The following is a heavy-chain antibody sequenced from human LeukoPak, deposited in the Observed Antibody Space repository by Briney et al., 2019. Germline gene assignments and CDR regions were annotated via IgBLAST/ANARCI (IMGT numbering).Heavy chain of an antibody. Sequence: GGSLRLSCAASGFTFSSYDMHWVRQAAGKGLESVSAITTDGGGTYYANSVKGRFTISRDNSKNTLYLQMDSLRAEDMAVYYCARINRGAVWFGDYWGQGTLVTVSS. CDR3: ARINRGAVWFGDY. D-gene: IGHD3-10*01. CDR1: GFTFSSYD. CDR2: ITTDGGGT. V-gene: IGHV3-64*01. J-gene: IGHJ4*02.